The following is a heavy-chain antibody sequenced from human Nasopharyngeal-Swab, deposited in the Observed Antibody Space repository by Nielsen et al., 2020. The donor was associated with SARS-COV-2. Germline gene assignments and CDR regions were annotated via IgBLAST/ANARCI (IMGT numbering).Heavy chain of an antibody. CDR3: ARGVPAAAFDY. CDR2: IWYDGSNK. CDR1: GFTFSSHG. V-gene: IGHV3-33*01. J-gene: IGHJ4*02. D-gene: IGHD2-2*01. Sequence: GESLKISCAASGFTFSSHGMHWVRQAPGKGLEWVAVIWYDGSNKYYADSVKGRFTISRDNSKNTLYLQMNSLRAEDTAVYYCARGVPAAAFDYWGQGTLVTVSS.